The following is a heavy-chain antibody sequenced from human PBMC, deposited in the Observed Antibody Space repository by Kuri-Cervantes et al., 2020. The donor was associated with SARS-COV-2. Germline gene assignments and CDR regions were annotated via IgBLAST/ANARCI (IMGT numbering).Heavy chain of an antibody. CDR2: ISYDGGNK. D-gene: IGHD3-22*01. J-gene: IGHJ4*02. CDR1: GFTFSSYA. Sequence: GGSLRLSCAASGFTFSSYAMHWVRQAPGKGLEWVAVISYDGGNKYYADSVKGRFTISRDNSKNTLYLQMNSLRAEDTAVYYCARDSTRWVVVITGYFDYWGQGTLVTVSS. V-gene: IGHV3-30-3*01. CDR3: ARDSTRWVVVITGYFDY.